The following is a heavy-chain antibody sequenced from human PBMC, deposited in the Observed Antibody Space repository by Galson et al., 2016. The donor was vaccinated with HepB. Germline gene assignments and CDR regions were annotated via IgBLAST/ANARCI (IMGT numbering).Heavy chain of an antibody. V-gene: IGHV3-48*02. CDR2: ISSSSSTI. CDR1: GFSFSSYS. Sequence: SLRLSCAASGFSFSSYSMNWVRQAPGRGLEWISYISSSSSTIYYADSVKGRFTISRDNAKNSLYLQMNSPKDEDTAVYYCGSSSRGEYFPGVVPAAMFDWGQGTLVTVSS. CDR3: GSSSRGEYFPGVVPAAMFD. D-gene: IGHD2-2*01. J-gene: IGHJ4*02.